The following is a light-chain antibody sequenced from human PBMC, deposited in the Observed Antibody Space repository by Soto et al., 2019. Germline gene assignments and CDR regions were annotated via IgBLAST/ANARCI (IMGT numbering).Light chain of an antibody. Sequence: EIVLAQSPATLSLSPGERATLSCRASQSVSSYLAWYQQKPGQAPRLLIYDASNRATGIPARFSGSGSGTDFTLTISSLEPEDFAVYYCQQRSNWPRGITFGLGTRLEIK. CDR1: QSVSSY. CDR2: DAS. V-gene: IGKV3-11*01. J-gene: IGKJ5*01. CDR3: QQRSNWPRGIT.